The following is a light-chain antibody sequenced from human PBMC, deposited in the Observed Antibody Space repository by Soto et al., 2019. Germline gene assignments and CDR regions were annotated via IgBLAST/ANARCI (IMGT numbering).Light chain of an antibody. J-gene: IGKJ1*01. CDR3: QQYGSSPMT. CDR1: QSVSSSY. CDR2: GAY. Sequence: EIVLTQSPGTLSLSPGERATLSCRASQSVSSSYLAWYQQKPGQAPRLLIYGAYSRDTGIPDRFSGSGSGTDFTLTISRLEPEDFAVYYCQQYGSSPMTFGQRTKVEIK. V-gene: IGKV3-20*01.